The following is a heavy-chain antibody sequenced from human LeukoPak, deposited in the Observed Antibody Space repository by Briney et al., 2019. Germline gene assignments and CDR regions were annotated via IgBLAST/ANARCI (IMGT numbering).Heavy chain of an antibody. CDR2: ISYDGSNK. CDR3: ARAAPYDFWSGYYTRYYYYYGMDV. Sequence: GGSLRLSCAASGFTFSSYVMHWVRQAPGKGLEWVAVISYDGSNKYYADSVKGRFTISRDNSKNTLYLQMNSLRAEGTAVYYCARAAPYDFWSGYYTRYYYYYGMDVWGQGTTVTVSS. V-gene: IGHV3-30-3*01. CDR1: GFTFSSYV. D-gene: IGHD3-3*01. J-gene: IGHJ6*02.